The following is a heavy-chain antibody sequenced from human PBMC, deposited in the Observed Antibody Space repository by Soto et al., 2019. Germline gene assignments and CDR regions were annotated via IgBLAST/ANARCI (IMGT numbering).Heavy chain of an antibody. Sequence: QVQRVESGGGVVQPGRSLRLSCAASGFTCSNFPIHWVRQAPGQGLEWVAVISYDGSNEYYADSVKGRFTISRDNSKNTLYLQMNSLRPEDSGLYFCARGGLGSGWYHFDSWGQGTQVTVSS. D-gene: IGHD6-19*01. CDR1: GFTCSNFP. V-gene: IGHV3-30-3*01. J-gene: IGHJ4*02. CDR2: ISYDGSNE. CDR3: ARGGLGSGWYHFDS.